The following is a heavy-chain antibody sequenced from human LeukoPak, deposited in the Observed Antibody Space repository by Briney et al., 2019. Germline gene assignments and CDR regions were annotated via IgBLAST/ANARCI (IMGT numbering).Heavy chain of an antibody. Sequence: ASVKVSCKASGYTFTSYDINWVRQATGQGLEWMGWMNPNSGNTGYAHKFQGRVTITRNTSISTAYMELSSLRSEDTAVYYCARGTYYDFWSGYYSPRIIDYWGQGTLVTVSS. J-gene: IGHJ4*02. CDR2: MNPNSGNT. CDR3: ARGTYYDFWSGYYSPRIIDY. D-gene: IGHD3-3*01. V-gene: IGHV1-8*03. CDR1: GYTFTSYD.